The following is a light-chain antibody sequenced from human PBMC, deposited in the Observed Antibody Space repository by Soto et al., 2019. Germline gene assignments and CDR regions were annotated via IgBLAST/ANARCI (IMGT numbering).Light chain of an antibody. J-gene: IGKJ1*01. V-gene: IGKV1-39*01. CDR1: HSISTY. CDR3: QQSYSSHPWT. Sequence: DIHMTQSPSSLSASVGNIVTISCRASHSISTYLNWYQQKPGTAPRLLIYRASSVKSGVPPRFSGSGSGRDFTLTISSLRPDDIATYFCQQSYSSHPWTFGHGTKVDIK. CDR2: RAS.